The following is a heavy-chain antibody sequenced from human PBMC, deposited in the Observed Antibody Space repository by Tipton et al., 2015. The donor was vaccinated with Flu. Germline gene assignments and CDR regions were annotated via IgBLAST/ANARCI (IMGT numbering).Heavy chain of an antibody. V-gene: IGHV4-38-2*01. CDR2: IHRTGST. Sequence: TLSLTCSVSCDSIGSEYYWDWIRQPPGKSLEWIGNIHRTGSTYYNPSLTSRVTITVDTSKNQFSLRLTSVTAADTAVYFCARRTFSNYVSEPKNWFDTWGPGTLVTVSS. CDR1: CDSIGSEYY. CDR3: ARRTFSNYVSEPKNWFDT. D-gene: IGHD4-11*01. J-gene: IGHJ5*02.